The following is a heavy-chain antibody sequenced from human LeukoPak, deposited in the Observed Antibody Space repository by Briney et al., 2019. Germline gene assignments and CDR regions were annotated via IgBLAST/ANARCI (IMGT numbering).Heavy chain of an antibody. D-gene: IGHD6-13*01. Sequence: GTSVKVSCKASGGTLTSHGISWVRQAPGQGLEWMGRIIPTRNTVNYAQKFQGRLTIAAETSTSTAYMDLSSPRSEDTAVYYCATDRAEQQGVQLYYYFGMDVWGQGTKVTVSS. CDR3: ATDRAEQQGVQLYYYFGMDV. J-gene: IGHJ6*02. CDR1: GGTLTSHG. V-gene: IGHV1-69*04. CDR2: IIPTRNTV.